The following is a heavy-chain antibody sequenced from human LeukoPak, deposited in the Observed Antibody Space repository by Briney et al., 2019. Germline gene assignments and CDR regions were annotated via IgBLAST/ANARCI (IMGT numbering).Heavy chain of an antibody. D-gene: IGHD3-16*02. CDR2: IRSKAYGGTT. Sequence: GGSLRLSCTASGLTLGDYAMSWFRQAPGKGLEWVGFIRSKAYGGTTEYAASVKGRFTISRDDSKSIAYLQMNSLKTEDTAVYYCTRDAVRHMGGVIVRDYWGQGTLVTVSS. J-gene: IGHJ4*02. V-gene: IGHV3-49*03. CDR3: TRDAVRHMGGVIVRDY. CDR1: GLTLGDYA.